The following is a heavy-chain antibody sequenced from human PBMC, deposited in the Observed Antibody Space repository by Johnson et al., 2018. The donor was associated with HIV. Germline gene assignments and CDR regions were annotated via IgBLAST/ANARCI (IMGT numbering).Heavy chain of an antibody. CDR2: IYSGGST. CDR3: VREQWRVREDFPGGFDI. Sequence: QVQLVESGGGVVQPGRSLRLSCAASGFTFSNYGMHWVRQAPGKGLEWVAVIYSGGSTKSSDSVKGRFIISRDNSKNRVFLQMNSLRTEDTALYYCVREQWRVREDFPGGFDIWGQGTMVTVS. CDR1: GFTFSNYG. V-gene: IGHV3-NL1*01. D-gene: IGHD6-19*01. J-gene: IGHJ3*02.